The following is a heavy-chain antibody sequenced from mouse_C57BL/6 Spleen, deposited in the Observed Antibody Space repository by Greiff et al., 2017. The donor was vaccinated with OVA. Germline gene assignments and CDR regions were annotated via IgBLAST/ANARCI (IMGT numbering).Heavy chain of an antibody. CDR1: GYAFTNYL. D-gene: IGHD2-4*01. J-gene: IGHJ4*01. CDR2: INPGSGGT. V-gene: IGHV1-54*01. Sequence: QVQLQQSGAELVRPGTSVKVSCKASGYAFTNYLIEWVKQRPGQGLEWIGVINPGSGGTNYNEKFKGKATLTADKSSSTAYMQLSSLTSEDSAVYVCARGTITTAMDYWGQGTSVTVSS. CDR3: ARGTITTAMDY.